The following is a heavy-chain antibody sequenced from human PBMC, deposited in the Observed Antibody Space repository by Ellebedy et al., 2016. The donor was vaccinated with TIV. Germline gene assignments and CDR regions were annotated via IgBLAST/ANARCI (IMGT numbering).Heavy chain of an antibody. CDR2: LVPEDGET. CDR1: GYTLTELS. D-gene: IGHD2-15*01. Sequence: ASVKVSCKVSGYTLTELSMHWVRQAPGKGLEWMGGLVPEDGETIYAQKFQGRVTMPEDTSTDTAYMELSSLRSEDTAVYYCATKFIGGWFDPWGQGTLVTVSS. V-gene: IGHV1-24*01. J-gene: IGHJ5*02. CDR3: ATKFIGGWFDP.